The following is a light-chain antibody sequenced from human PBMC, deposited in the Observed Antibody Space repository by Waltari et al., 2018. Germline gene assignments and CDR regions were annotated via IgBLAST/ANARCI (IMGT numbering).Light chain of an antibody. CDR3: QQYYSSSFT. V-gene: IGKV4-1*01. J-gene: IGKJ3*01. Sequence: DIVMTQSPDSLSVSPGERATINCNARQRVLWSSNNKNYLAWYQQKPAQPPKLLISWASTRESGVPDRFSGSGSGTDFTLTSSSLQAEDVAFYYCQQYYSSSFTFGPGTKVDIK. CDR2: WAS. CDR1: QRVLWSSNNKNY.